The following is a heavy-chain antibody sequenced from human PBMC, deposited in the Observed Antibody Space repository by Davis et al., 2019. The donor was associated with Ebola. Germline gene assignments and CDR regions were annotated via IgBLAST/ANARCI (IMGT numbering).Heavy chain of an antibody. CDR2: ISSSGSTI. CDR3: ARDFWFRRLDY. CDR1: GFTFSSYE. V-gene: IGHV3-48*03. Sequence: PGGSLRLSCAASGFTFSSYEMNWVRQAPGKGLEWVSYISSSGSTIYYAASVKGRFTISRDNAKNSLYLQMNSLRAEDTAVYYCARDFWFRRLDYWGQGTLVTVSS. D-gene: IGHD3-3*01. J-gene: IGHJ4*02.